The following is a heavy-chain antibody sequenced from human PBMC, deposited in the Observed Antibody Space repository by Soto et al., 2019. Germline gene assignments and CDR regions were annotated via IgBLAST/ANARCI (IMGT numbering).Heavy chain of an antibody. CDR1: GFTFSSYA. CDR3: AKDLWSGRGGGIDY. V-gene: IGHV3-23*01. Sequence: DVQLLESGGGLVQPGGSVRLSCAASGFTFSSYAMSWVRQAPGKGLEWVSAISGNGADTSYADSVRGRFTISRDNSKDTLYLQMNSLSAADTAVYYCAKDLWSGRGGGIDYWGQGTLVTVSS. J-gene: IGHJ4*02. CDR2: ISGNGADT. D-gene: IGHD3-3*01.